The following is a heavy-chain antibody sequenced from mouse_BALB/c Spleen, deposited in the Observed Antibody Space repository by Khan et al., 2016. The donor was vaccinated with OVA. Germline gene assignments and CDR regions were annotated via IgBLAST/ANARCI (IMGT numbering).Heavy chain of an antibody. Sequence: QVQLQQPGAELVKPGASVKMSCKASGYTFTSYNMHWVKQTPGQGLEWIGAIYPGNGDTSYNQKFKGKATLTADKSSSTAYMQLSSLTSEDSAVYYCAREEDYYGSRGAWFAYWGQGTLVTVSA. CDR3: AREEDYYGSRGAWFAY. CDR1: GYTFTSYN. D-gene: IGHD1-1*01. V-gene: IGHV1-12*01. J-gene: IGHJ3*01. CDR2: IYPGNGDT.